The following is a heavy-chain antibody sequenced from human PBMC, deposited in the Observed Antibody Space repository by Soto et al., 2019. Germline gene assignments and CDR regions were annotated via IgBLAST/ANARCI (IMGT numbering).Heavy chain of an antibody. V-gene: IGHV3-33*01. Sequence: GGSLRLSCAASGFTFSSYGMHWVRQAPGKGLEWVAVIWYDGSNKYYADSVKGRFTISRDNSKNTLYLHMNSLRAEDTAVYYCARGLYCVYYYGMEVWGQGTTVTVSS. CDR2: IWYDGSNK. D-gene: IGHD2-2*02. CDR3: ARGLYCVYYYGMEV. CDR1: GFTFSSYG. J-gene: IGHJ6*02.